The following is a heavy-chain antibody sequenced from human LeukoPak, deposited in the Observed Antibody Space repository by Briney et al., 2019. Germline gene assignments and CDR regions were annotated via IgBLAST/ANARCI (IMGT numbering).Heavy chain of an antibody. J-gene: IGHJ4*02. CDR2: IKNRIDGGTT. CDR3: STDLTPNYYDTSQPVGY. CDR1: GFTLINAW. V-gene: IGHV3-15*01. D-gene: IGHD3-22*01. Sequence: GGSLRLCCAASGFTLINAWMSWVGQAPGKGLEWVGRIKNRIDGGTTDYAAPVKGRFTVWREDSKNTLYLQMNSLKTEDTAVYYCSTDLTPNYYDTSQPVGYWRQGTLVTVSS.